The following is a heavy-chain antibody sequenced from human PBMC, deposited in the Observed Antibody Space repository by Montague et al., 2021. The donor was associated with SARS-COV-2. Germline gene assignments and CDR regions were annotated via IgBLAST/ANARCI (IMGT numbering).Heavy chain of an antibody. J-gene: IGHJ6*03. CDR3: ARLGDGVVPSPILGVGPYYSYYYMDV. CDR2: IHHGGST. Sequence: SETLSLTCAVHGGSFSTYSWNWIRQPRGKGLEWIGEIHHGGSTNYNPSRKSGVTISADTSKNQFSLKLTSVAAADTAVYYCARLGDGVVPSPILGVGPYYSYYYMDVWGQGTTVTVSS. D-gene: IGHD2-2*02. V-gene: IGHV4-34*01. CDR1: GGSFSTYS.